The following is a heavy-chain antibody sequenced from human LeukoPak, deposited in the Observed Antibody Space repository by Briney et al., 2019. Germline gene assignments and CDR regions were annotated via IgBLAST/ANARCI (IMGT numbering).Heavy chain of an antibody. CDR3: VKHPAHCSPKCYPNYFDP. Sequence: SETLSLTCAVSGDSISSGDYSWSWIRQPSGKGLEWIGYIFHSGSSYYNPSLKSRVTISVDKSKNQFSLRLTSVTAADTAVYYCVKHPAHCSPKCYPNYFDPWGQGILVTVSS. CDR2: IFHSGSS. D-gene: IGHD2-15*01. J-gene: IGHJ5*02. V-gene: IGHV4-30-2*01. CDR1: GDSISSGDYS.